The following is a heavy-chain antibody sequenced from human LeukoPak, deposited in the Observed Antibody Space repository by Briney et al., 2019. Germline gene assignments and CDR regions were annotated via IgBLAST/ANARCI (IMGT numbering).Heavy chain of an antibody. CDR1: GGSFSGYY. V-gene: IGHV4-34*01. CDR3: AREADTAMVSAFDI. J-gene: IGHJ3*02. CDR2: INHSGST. D-gene: IGHD5-18*01. Sequence: SETLSLTCAVYGGSFSGYYWSWIRQPPGKGLEWIGEINHSGSTNYNPSLKSRVTISVDTSKNQFSLKLSAVTAADTPVYYCAREADTAMVSAFDIWGQGTMVTVSS.